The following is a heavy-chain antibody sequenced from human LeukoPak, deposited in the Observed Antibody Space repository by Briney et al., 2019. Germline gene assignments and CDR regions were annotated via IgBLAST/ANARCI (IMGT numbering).Heavy chain of an antibody. J-gene: IGHJ4*02. CDR1: GGSISSGGYY. Sequence: PSETLSLTCTVSGGSISSGGYYWSWIRQHPGKGLEWIGYIYYSGSTYYNPSLKSRVTISVDTSKNQFSLKLSSVTAADTAVYYCARDQTYSGSGIYTYFDYWGQGILVTVSS. CDR2: IYYSGST. D-gene: IGHD3-10*01. CDR3: ARDQTYSGSGIYTYFDY. V-gene: IGHV4-31*02.